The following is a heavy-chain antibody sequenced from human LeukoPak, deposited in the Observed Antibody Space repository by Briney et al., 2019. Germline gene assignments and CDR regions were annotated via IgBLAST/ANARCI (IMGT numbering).Heavy chain of an antibody. CDR3: ARAGPPRSAYYDFWSGYFKPHNWFDP. CDR2: ISSSSSYI. D-gene: IGHD3-3*01. Sequence: GGSLRLSCAASGFTFSSYSMNRVRQAPGKGLEWVSSISSSSSYIYYADSVKGRFTISRDNAKNSLYLQMNSLRAEDTAVYYCARAGPPRSAYYDFWSGYFKPHNWFDPWGQGTLVTVSS. CDR1: GFTFSSYS. V-gene: IGHV3-21*01. J-gene: IGHJ5*02.